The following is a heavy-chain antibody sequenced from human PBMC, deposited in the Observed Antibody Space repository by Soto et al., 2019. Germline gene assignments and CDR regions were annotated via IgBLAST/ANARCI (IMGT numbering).Heavy chain of an antibody. CDR1: GGSISSGGYY. J-gene: IGHJ6*03. Sequence: SETLSLTCTVSGGSISSGGYYWSWIRQHPGKGLEWIGYIYYSGSTYYNPSLKSRVTISVDTSKNQFSLKLGSVTAADTAVYYCAVRGLARHSGYYMDVWGKGTTVTVSS. V-gene: IGHV4-31*03. CDR2: IYYSGST. CDR3: AVRGLARHSGYYMDV. D-gene: IGHD1-26*01.